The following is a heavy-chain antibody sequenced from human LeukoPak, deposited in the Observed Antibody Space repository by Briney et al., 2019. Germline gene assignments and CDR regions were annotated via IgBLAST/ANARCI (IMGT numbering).Heavy chain of an antibody. CDR2: IYSGGGT. J-gene: IGHJ4*02. CDR3: ARDRDYYDSSGYHY. V-gene: IGHV3-53*01. CDR1: GFTFNNAW. Sequence: GGSLRLSCAASGFTFNNAWMSWVRQAPGKGLEWVSTIYSGGGTYYADSVKGRFTISRDNSRNTLYLQMNSLRAEDTAVYYCARDRDYYDSSGYHYWGQGTLVTVSS. D-gene: IGHD3-22*01.